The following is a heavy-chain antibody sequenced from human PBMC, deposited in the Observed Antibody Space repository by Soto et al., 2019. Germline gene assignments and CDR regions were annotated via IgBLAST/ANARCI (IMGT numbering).Heavy chain of an antibody. CDR2: LLHTGVT. Sequence: PSETLSLTCTVSGGSIRNTNYYWGWIRQPPGKGLEWIGSLLHTGVTHYHPSLESRVTISVDTSKNQFSLKLSSVTAADTAVCYCAMGHDSIGYWGQGTLVTVSS. D-gene: IGHD3-22*01. J-gene: IGHJ4*02. V-gene: IGHV4-39*07. CDR1: GGSIRNTNYY. CDR3: AMGHDSIGY.